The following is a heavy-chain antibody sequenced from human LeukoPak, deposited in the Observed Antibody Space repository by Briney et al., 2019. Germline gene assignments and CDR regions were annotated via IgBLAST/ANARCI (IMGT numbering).Heavy chain of an antibody. D-gene: IGHD6-13*01. CDR1: VASISIYS. J-gene: IGHJ5*02. V-gene: IGHV4-59*08. CDR3: ARYEGIAAAGSYNWFDP. CDR2: IYNSGST. Sequence: PSETLSLTCTFSVASISIYSGTWIRRPPGRGLGGMGYIYNSGSTNYNPSLKSRVTISVDTSKNQFSLKLSSVTAADTAVYYCARYEGIAAAGSYNWFDPWGQGTLVTVSS.